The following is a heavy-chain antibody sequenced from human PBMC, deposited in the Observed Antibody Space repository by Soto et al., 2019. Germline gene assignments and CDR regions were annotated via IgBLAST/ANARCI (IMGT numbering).Heavy chain of an antibody. Sequence: GGSLRLSCAASGFTFSSYGMHWVRQAPGKGLEWVAVIWYDGSNKYYADSVKGRFTISRDNSKNTLYLQMNSLRAEDTAVYYCARDPGDIVVAPADYWGQGTLVTVSS. V-gene: IGHV3-33*01. J-gene: IGHJ4*02. CDR2: IWYDGSNK. CDR3: ARDPGDIVVAPADY. CDR1: GFTFSSYG. D-gene: IGHD2-15*01.